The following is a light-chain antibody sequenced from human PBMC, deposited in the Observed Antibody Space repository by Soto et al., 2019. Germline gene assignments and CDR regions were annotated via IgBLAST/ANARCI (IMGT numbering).Light chain of an antibody. J-gene: IGKJ3*01. CDR2: AAS. V-gene: IGKV1-39*01. Sequence: DIQMTQSPSSLSASVGDRVTITCRTSQSITNYLNWYQHKPGKAPKLLVYAASSLQSGVPSRFSGSGSGTDFTLTISSLQPEDFAAYFCQQSHKMPFTFGPGTKVDIK. CDR3: QQSHKMPFT. CDR1: QSITNY.